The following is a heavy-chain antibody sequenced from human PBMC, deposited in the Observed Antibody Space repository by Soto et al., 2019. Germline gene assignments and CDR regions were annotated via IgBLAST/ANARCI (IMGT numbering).Heavy chain of an antibody. V-gene: IGHV4-59*01. CDR3: ARGRGYSGYTDL. CDR1: GGSISSYY. J-gene: IGHJ5*02. CDR2: IYYSGST. D-gene: IGHD5-12*01. Sequence: SETLSLTCTVSGGSISSYYWSWIRQPPGKGLEWIGYIYYSGSTNYNPSLKSRVTISVDTSKNQFSLKLSSVTAADTAVYYCARGRGYSGYTDLWGQGTLVTVSS.